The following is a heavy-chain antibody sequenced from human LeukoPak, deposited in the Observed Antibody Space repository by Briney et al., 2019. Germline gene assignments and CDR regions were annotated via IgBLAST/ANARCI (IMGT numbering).Heavy chain of an antibody. V-gene: IGHV3-9*01. CDR1: GFTFGDYA. J-gene: IGHJ4*02. CDR3: AKGPRPYYYDSSGYLTR. D-gene: IGHD3-22*01. Sequence: GRSLRLSCAVSGFTFGDYAMHWVRQVPGKGLEWVSGISWNSETIGYADSVKGRFTISRDNSKNTLYLQMNSLRAEDTAVYYCAKGPRPYYYDSSGYLTRWGQGTLVTVSS. CDR2: ISWNSETI.